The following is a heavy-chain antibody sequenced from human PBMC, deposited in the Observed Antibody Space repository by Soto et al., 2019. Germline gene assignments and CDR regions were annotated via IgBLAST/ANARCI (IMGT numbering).Heavy chain of an antibody. V-gene: IGHV3-7*03. CDR1: GFTFSSYA. CDR3: AKNPGYYYDSTGYHFDY. J-gene: IGHJ4*02. Sequence: GGSLRLSCAASGFTFSSYAMSWVRQAPGKGLEWVANIKQDGSEKSYVDSVKGRFTISRDNAKNSLYLQMNSLRAEDTAVYYCAKNPGYYYDSTGYHFDYWGQGTLVTVSS. CDR2: IKQDGSEK. D-gene: IGHD3-22*01.